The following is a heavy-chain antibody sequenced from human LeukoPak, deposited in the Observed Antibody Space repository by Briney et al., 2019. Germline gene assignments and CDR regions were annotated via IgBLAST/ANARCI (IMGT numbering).Heavy chain of an antibody. Sequence: PGGSLRLSCAASGFTFSSYAMSWVRQAPGKGLEWVSAISGSGGSTYYADSVKGRFTISRDNSKNTLYPQMNSLRAEDTAVHYCAKDPPPSGSYSDYWGQGTLVTVSS. CDR3: AKDPPPSGSYSDY. V-gene: IGHV3-23*01. CDR2: ISGSGGST. D-gene: IGHD1-26*01. CDR1: GFTFSSYA. J-gene: IGHJ4*02.